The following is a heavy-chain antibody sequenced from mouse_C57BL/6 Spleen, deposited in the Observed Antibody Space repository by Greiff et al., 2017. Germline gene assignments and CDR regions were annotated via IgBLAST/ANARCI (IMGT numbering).Heavy chain of an antibody. CDR3: ARDGAMDY. Sequence: EVKLQESGPGLVKPSQSLSLSCSVTGYSITSGYYWNWIRQFPGNKLEWMGYISYDGSNNYNPSLKNLISITRDTSKNQFFLKLNSVTTEDTATYYCARDGAMDYWGQGTSVTGSS. CDR2: ISYDGSN. CDR1: GYSITSGYY. J-gene: IGHJ4*01. V-gene: IGHV3-6*01.